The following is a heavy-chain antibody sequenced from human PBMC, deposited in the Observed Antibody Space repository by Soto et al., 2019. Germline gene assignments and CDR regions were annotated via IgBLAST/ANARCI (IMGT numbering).Heavy chain of an antibody. CDR3: AREDGSSWYGNWFDP. Sequence: ASVKVSCKASGYTFTSYGISWVRQAPGQRLEWMGWINAGNGNTKYSQKFQGRVTITRDTSASTAYMELSSLRSEDTAVYYCAREDGSSWYGNWFDPWGQGTLVTVSS. J-gene: IGHJ5*02. D-gene: IGHD6-13*01. CDR2: INAGNGNT. V-gene: IGHV1-3*01. CDR1: GYTFTSYG.